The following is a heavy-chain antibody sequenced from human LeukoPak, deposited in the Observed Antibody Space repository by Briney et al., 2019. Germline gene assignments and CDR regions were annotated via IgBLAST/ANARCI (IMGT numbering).Heavy chain of an antibody. J-gene: IGHJ4*02. V-gene: IGHV3-15*01. CDR2: IKTKTDGGTT. CDR3: TTIHAHGDYGSDY. Sequence: NPGGSLRLSCGASGFTFSNYAMSWVRQAPGKGLEWVGRIKTKTDGGTTDYAAPVKGRFAISRDDSKNTLYLRMNSLNTEDTAVYYCTTIHAHGDYGSDYWGQGTLVTVSS. D-gene: IGHD4-17*01. CDR1: GFTFSNYA.